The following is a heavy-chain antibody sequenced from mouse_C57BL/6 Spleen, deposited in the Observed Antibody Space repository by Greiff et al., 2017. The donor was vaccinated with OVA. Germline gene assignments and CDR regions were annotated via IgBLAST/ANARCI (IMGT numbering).Heavy chain of an antibody. CDR1: GYTFTSYW. V-gene: IGHV1-52*01. Sequence: QVQLKQPGAELVRPGSSVKLSCKASGYTFTSYWMHWVKQRPIQGLEWIGNIDPSDSETHYNQKFKDKATLTVDKSSSTAYMQLSSLTSEDSAVYYCATITTVVAPYWYFDVWGTGTTVTVSS. CDR3: ATITTVVAPYWYFDV. D-gene: IGHD1-1*01. J-gene: IGHJ1*03. CDR2: IDPSDSET.